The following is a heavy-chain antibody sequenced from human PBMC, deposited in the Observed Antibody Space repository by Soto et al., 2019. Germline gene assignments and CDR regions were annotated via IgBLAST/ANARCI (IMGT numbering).Heavy chain of an antibody. D-gene: IGHD2-15*01. CDR2: VWYDGSNE. CDR3: ARAYCSGGRCNPGAY. J-gene: IGHJ4*02. CDR1: GFTFSSYG. Sequence: QVQLVESGGGVVQPGRSLRLSCAASGFTFSSYGMHWVRQAPGKGLEWVAVVWYDGSNEYYADSVKGRFTISRDNSKNTLYLQMSSLRVEDTAVYYCARAYCSGGRCNPGAYWGQGTLVTVSS. V-gene: IGHV3-33*01.